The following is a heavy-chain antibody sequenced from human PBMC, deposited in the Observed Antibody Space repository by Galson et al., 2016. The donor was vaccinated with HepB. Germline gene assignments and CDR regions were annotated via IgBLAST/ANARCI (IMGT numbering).Heavy chain of an antibody. CDR2: INNDGGST. D-gene: IGHD6-19*01. Sequence: LRLSCAASGFTFRTFAMTWVRQAPGKGLEWVSGINNDGGSTYYTGSVKGRFTISRDSSKDMFYLQMNSLRAEDTAVYYCAREEWSSVAVGGRCYYYGMDVWGQGTTVTVSS. CDR1: GFTFRTFA. J-gene: IGHJ6*02. CDR3: AREEWSSVAVGGRCYYYGMDV. V-gene: IGHV3-23*01.